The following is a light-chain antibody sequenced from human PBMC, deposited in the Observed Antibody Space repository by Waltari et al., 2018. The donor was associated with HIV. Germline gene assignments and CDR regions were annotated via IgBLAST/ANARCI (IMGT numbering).Light chain of an antibody. Sequence: EIVLTQSPDTLSVSPGQSATLSCRASQSISASQLAWYQQKPGQAPRLVIYGASTRATGIPYRFSGSGSVTDFALTISRLEPEDSAVFYCQQYGRSPITFGLGTRLEIK. CDR1: QSISASQ. J-gene: IGKJ5*01. CDR3: QQYGRSPIT. V-gene: IGKV3-20*01. CDR2: GAS.